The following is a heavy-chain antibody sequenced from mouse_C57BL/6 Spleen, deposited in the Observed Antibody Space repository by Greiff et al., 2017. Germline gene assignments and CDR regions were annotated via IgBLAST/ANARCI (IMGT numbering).Heavy chain of an antibody. D-gene: IGHD3-2*02. Sequence: VHVKQSGAELVRPGASVKLSCTASGFNIKDDYMHWVKQRPEQGLEWIGWIDPENGDTEYASKFQGKATITADTSSNTAYLQLSSLTSEDTAVYYCTIVRAYWGQGTLVTVSA. CDR3: TIVRAY. CDR1: GFNIKDDY. J-gene: IGHJ3*01. CDR2: IDPENGDT. V-gene: IGHV14-4*01.